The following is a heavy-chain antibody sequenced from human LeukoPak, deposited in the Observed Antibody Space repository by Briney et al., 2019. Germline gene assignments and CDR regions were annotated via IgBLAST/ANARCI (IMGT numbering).Heavy chain of an antibody. D-gene: IGHD6-13*01. J-gene: IGHJ5*02. CDR1: GFTFSSYS. CDR3: ARDLGSLATAAAA. Sequence: GGSLRLSCAASGFTFSSYSMNWVRQAPGKGLEWVAVIWYDGSNKYYADSVKGRFTISRDNSKNTLYLQMNSLRAEDTAVYYCARDLGSLATAAAAWGQGTLVTVSS. V-gene: IGHV3-33*08. CDR2: IWYDGSNK.